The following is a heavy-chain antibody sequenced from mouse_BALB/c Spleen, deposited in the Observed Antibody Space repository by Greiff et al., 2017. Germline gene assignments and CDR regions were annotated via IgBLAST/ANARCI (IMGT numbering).Heavy chain of an antibody. J-gene: IGHJ4*01. Sequence: EVQVVESGGGLVKPGGSLKLSCAASGFAFSSYDMSWVRQTPEKRLEWVAYISSGGGSTYYPDTVKGRFTISRDNAKNTLYLQMSSLKSEDTAMYYCARHSLAFYAMDYWGQGTSVTVSS. CDR3: ARHSLAFYAMDY. CDR1: GFAFSSYD. CDR2: ISSGGGST. V-gene: IGHV5-12-1*01.